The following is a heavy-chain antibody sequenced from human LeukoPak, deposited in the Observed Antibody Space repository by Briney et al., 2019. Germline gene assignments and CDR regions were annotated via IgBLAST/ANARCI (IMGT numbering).Heavy chain of an antibody. CDR3: ARGPNSHWSGLDF. V-gene: IGHV3-74*01. CDR2: ISPTGSTT. J-gene: IGHJ4*02. CDR1: GFSFSGHW. D-gene: IGHD2-8*02. Sequence: GGSLRLSCTASGFSFSGHWMHWARQLPGKGLVWVSRISPTGSTTSYADSVKGRFTVSRDNPKNTLYLQVNNLSAEDTAVYYCARGPNSHWSGLDFWGQGTLLPVSS.